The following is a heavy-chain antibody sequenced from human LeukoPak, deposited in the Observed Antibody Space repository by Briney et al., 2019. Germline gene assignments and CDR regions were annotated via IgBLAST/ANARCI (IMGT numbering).Heavy chain of an antibody. Sequence: ASVKVSCKVSGYTLTELSMHWVRQAPGKGLEWMGGFDPEDGETIYAQKFQGRVTMTEDTSTDTAYMELSSLRSEDTAVYYCATDTVTTVSDAFDIWGQGTMVTVSS. CDR1: GYTLTELS. V-gene: IGHV1-24*01. D-gene: IGHD4-17*01. CDR2: FDPEDGET. J-gene: IGHJ3*02. CDR3: ATDTVTTVSDAFDI.